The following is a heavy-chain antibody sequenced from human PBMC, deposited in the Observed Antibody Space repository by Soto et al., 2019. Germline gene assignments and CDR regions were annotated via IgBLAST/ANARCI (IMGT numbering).Heavy chain of an antibody. D-gene: IGHD6-19*01. CDR1: GGTIRRPDW. J-gene: IGHJ5*02. CDR3: ARGRGRYSSGWSWFDP. CDR2: IFQRVST. V-gene: IGHV4-4*02. Sequence: ASETLSLTCGVSGGTIRRPDWWTSVRQPPGKGLEWIGEIFQRVSTNFTPSLGSRVTISVDKSKNQFSLTLTSLTAADTAVYFCARGRGRYSSGWSWFDPWGQGILVTVSS.